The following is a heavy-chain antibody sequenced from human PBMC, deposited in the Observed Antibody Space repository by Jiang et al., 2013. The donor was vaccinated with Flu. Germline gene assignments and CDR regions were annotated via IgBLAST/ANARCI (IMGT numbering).Heavy chain of an antibody. CDR2: INHSGST. Sequence: LLKPSETLSLTCAVYGGSFSGYYWSWIRQPPGKGLEWIGEINHSGSTNYNPSLKSRVTISVDTSKNQFSLKLSSVTAADTAVYYCARRKRLRPFDYWGQGTLVTVSS. D-gene: IGHD5-12*01. V-gene: IGHV4-34*01. CDR1: GGSFSGYY. CDR3: ARRKRLRPFDY. J-gene: IGHJ4*02.